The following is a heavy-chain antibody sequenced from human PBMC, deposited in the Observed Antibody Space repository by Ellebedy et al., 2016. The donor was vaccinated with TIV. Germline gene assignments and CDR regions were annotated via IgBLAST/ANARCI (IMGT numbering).Heavy chain of an antibody. CDR2: IWYDGSNK. D-gene: IGHD3-10*01. V-gene: IGHV3-33*08. CDR3: ARGEQLFIYYYYGMDV. J-gene: IGHJ6*02. Sequence: GESLKISCAASGFTFSSYGMHWVRQAPGKGLEWVAVIWYDGSNKDYADSVKGRFTISRDNSKNTLSLQMNSLRAEDTAVYYCARGEQLFIYYYYGMDVWGQGTTVTVSS. CDR1: GFTFSSYG.